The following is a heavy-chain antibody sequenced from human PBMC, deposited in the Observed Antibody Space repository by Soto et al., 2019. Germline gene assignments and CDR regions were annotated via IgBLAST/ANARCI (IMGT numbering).Heavy chain of an antibody. D-gene: IGHD6-19*01. CDR3: ARVVLGWLVEH. CDR2: ISYDGSNK. CDR1: GFTFSSYG. J-gene: IGHJ1*01. V-gene: IGHV3-30*03. Sequence: GGSLRLSCAASGFTFSSYGMHWVRQAPGKGLEWVAVISYDGSNKYYADSVKGRFAISRDNSKNTLYLQMNSLRAEDTAVYYCARVVLGWLVEHWGQGTLVTVSS.